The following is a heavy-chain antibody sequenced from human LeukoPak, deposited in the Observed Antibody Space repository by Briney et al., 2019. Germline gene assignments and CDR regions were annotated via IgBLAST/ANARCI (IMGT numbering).Heavy chain of an antibody. CDR1: GGSVSSGSYY. CDR3: ARALCSGGSCYPVY. J-gene: IGHJ4*02. D-gene: IGHD2-15*01. Sequence: SETLSLTCTVSGGSVSSGSYYWSWIRQPPGKGLEWIGYIYYSGSTNYNPSLKSRVTISVDTSKNQFSLKLSSVTAADTAVYYCARALCSGGSCYPVYWGQGTLVTVSS. V-gene: IGHV4-61*01. CDR2: IYYSGST.